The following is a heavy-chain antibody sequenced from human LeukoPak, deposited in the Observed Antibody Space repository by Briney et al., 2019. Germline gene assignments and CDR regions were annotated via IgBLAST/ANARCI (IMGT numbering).Heavy chain of an antibody. V-gene: IGHV3-9*01. J-gene: IGHJ3*02. CDR1: GFTLDDYA. D-gene: IGHD3-9*01. CDR2: ISWNGGSI. CDR3: ASYILTGYYNGHDAFDI. Sequence: PGGSLRLSCSASGFTLDDYAVDSVRHARGKGREWVSGISWNGGSIGYAESVKGRFTISRDNAKNSLYLQMNSLRAEDTAVYYCASYILTGYYNGHDAFDIWGQGTMVIVS.